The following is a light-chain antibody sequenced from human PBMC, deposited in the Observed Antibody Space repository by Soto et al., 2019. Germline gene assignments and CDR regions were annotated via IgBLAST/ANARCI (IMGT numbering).Light chain of an antibody. CDR1: QSISSSY. Sequence: IVLTQAPGTLSLSPGESPTLSCRASQSISSSYLACYQQKPGXAPXLLIYGASNRATAIPDRFTGSRSEPDLTLTISRLEPEDFAVYYCQQYGSSGTFGQGTRLEV. CDR3: QQYGSSGT. CDR2: GAS. V-gene: IGKV3-20*01. J-gene: IGKJ5*01.